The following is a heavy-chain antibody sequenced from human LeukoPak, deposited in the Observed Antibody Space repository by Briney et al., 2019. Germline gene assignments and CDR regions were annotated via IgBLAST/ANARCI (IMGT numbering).Heavy chain of an antibody. D-gene: IGHD5-18*01. CDR3: ARDRYSYGYGYYFDY. Sequence: SETLSLTCTVSGGSISSHYWSWIRQPPGKGLEWIGYIYYSGSTNYNPSLKSRVTISVDTPKNQFSLKLSSVTAADTAVYYCARDRYSYGYGYYFDYWGQGTPVTVSS. V-gene: IGHV4-59*11. J-gene: IGHJ4*02. CDR2: IYYSGST. CDR1: GGSISSHY.